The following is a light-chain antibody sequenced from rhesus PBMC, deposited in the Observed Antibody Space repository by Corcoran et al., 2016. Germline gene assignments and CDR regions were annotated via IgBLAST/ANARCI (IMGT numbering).Light chain of an antibody. CDR1: QSVSRN. J-gene: IGKJ1*01. CDR3: QQESNWPRT. Sequence: EIVMTQSPATLSLSPGERATLSCRASQSVSRNLAWYQQKPGQAPRLLIYDASNRATGNPDRFSGGGSGTDFTLTIRSLEPEDVGVYYCQQESNWPRTFGQGTKVEIK. CDR2: DAS. V-gene: IGKV3-35*01.